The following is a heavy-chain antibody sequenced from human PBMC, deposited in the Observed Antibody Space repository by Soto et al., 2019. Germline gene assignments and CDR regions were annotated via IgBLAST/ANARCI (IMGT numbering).Heavy chain of an antibody. CDR1: GFTFDDYA. CDR3: AKDALRSGCYYYYGMDV. V-gene: IGHV3-43D*03. CDR2: ISWDGGST. Sequence: GGSLRLSCAASGFTFDDYAMHWVRQAPGKGLEWVSLISWDGGSTYYADSVKGRFTISRDNSKNSLYLQMNSLRAEDTALYYCAKDALRSGCYYYYGMDVWGQGTTVTVSS. J-gene: IGHJ6*02. D-gene: IGHD6-19*01.